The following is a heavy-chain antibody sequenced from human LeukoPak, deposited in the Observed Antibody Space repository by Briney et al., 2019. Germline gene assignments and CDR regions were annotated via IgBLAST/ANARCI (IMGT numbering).Heavy chain of an antibody. V-gene: IGHV1-18*04. CDR1: GYTFTSYG. J-gene: IGHJ4*02. CDR2: ISAYNGNT. CDR3: ARVEVGGITGTLNDY. D-gene: IGHD1-14*01. Sequence: GASVKVSCKASGYTFTSYGISWVRQAPGQGLEWMGWISAYNGNTNYAQKLQGRVTMTTDTSTSTAYMELRSLRSDDTAVYYCARVEVGGITGTLNDYWGQGTLVTVSS.